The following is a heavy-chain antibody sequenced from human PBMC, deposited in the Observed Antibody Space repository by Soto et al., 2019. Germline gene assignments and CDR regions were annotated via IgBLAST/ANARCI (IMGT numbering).Heavy chain of an antibody. V-gene: IGHV1-2*02. D-gene: IGHD3-3*01. CDR3: ARTYYDYWGGFYSSGPRPDY. CDR1: GGTFSGYA. Sequence: ASVKVSCKASGGTFSGYAISWVRQAPGQGLEWMGWIDPKSGGTKDLQQFQGRVTMTRDTSISTAYMELRRLRSDDTAVYYCARTYYDYWGGFYSSGPRPDYWGQGTRVTVSS. J-gene: IGHJ4*02. CDR2: IDPKSGGT.